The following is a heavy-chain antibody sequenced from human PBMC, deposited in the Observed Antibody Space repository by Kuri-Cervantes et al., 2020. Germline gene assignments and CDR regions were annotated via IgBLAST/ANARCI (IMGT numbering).Heavy chain of an antibody. CDR2: INPNSGGT. CDR3: ARVVAGLYYYYGMDV. V-gene: IGHV1-2*02. J-gene: IGHJ6*02. Sequence: ASVKVSCKASGYTFTGYYMHWVRQAPGQGLEWMGWINPNSGGTNYAQKFQGRVTMTTDTSTSTAYMELRSLRSDDTAVYYCARVVAGLYYYYGMDVWGQGTTVTVSS. D-gene: IGHD6-19*01. CDR1: GYTFTGYY.